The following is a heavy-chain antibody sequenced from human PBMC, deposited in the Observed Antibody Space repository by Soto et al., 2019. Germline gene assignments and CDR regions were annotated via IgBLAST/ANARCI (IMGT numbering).Heavy chain of an antibody. CDR1: GDSVSSNSAA. D-gene: IGHD6-13*01. Sequence: SQTLSLTCAISGDSVSSNSAAWNWIRQSPSRGLEWLGRTYYRSKWYNDYAVSVKSRITINPDTSKNQFSLQLNSVTPEDTAVYYCANRKPVWQQPIKLNPGLVTFDYWGQGTLVTVSS. J-gene: IGHJ4*02. CDR3: ANRKPVWQQPIKLNPGLVTFDY. CDR2: TYYRSKWYN. V-gene: IGHV6-1*01.